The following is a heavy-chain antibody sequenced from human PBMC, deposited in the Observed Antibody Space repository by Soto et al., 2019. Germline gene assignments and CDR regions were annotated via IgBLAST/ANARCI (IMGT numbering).Heavy chain of an antibody. V-gene: IGHV1-69*01. Sequence: QVELVQSGAEVKKPGSSVKVSCKASGGNFITFAIGWVRQAPGQGLEWMGEIIPISSTTKSAHKFRDRVTISAAGSSSTVHMELRSLESEDTAIYFCANIMGIDRCGSYGVDVWGQGTTVTVSS. CDR2: IIPISSTT. J-gene: IGHJ6*02. CDR1: GGNFITFA. CDR3: ANIMGIDRCGSYGVDV. D-gene: IGHD7-27*01.